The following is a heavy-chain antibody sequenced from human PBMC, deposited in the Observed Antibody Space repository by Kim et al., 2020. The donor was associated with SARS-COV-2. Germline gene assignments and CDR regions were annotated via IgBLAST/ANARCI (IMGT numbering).Heavy chain of an antibody. CDR3: ARQRHYYDSSGSTFDAFES. D-gene: IGHD3-22*01. J-gene: IGHJ3*02. CDR2: IYHSGST. CDR1: GGSISSGGYS. V-gene: IGHV4-30-2*01. Sequence: SETLSLTCAVSGGSISSGGYSWSWIRQPPGKGLEWIGYIYHSGSTYYNPSLKSRVTISVDRSKNQFSLKLSSVTAADTAVYYCARQRHYYDSSGSTFDAFESWGQGTMGTVSS.